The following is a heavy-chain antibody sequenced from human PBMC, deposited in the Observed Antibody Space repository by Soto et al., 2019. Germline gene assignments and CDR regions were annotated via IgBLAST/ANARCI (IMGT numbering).Heavy chain of an antibody. CDR2: ITDSGST. D-gene: IGHD3-10*01. CDR3: ARRVTMQYYFDY. V-gene: IGHV4-34*01. Sequence: QVRLQQWGAGLLKPSETLSRTCAVYGGSFSGYYWSWIRQTPGKGLEWIGEITDSGSTNYNPSLKSRVTISVDRSKNQFSLRMISVTAADTAVYYCARRVTMQYYFDYWGQGTLVPVSS. CDR1: GGSFSGYY. J-gene: IGHJ4*02.